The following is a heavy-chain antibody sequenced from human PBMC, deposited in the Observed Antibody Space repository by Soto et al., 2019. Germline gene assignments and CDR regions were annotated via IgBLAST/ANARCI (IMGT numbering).Heavy chain of an antibody. Sequence: SVKVSCKASGGTFSSYAISWVRQAPGQGLEWMGGIIPIFGTANYAQKFQGRVTITADESTSTAYMELSSLRPEDTAVYYCARETVVVPAAHHDQYYYYGMDVWGQGTTVTVSS. CDR1: GGTFSSYA. D-gene: IGHD2-2*01. V-gene: IGHV1-69*13. CDR2: IIPIFGTA. J-gene: IGHJ6*02. CDR3: ARETVVVPAAHHDQYYYYGMDV.